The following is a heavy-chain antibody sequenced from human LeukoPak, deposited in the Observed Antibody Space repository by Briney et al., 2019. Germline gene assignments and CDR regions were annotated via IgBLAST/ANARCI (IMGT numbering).Heavy chain of an antibody. V-gene: IGHV4-61*02. CDR1: GGSISSGSYY. J-gene: IGHJ3*02. D-gene: IGHD4-23*01. Sequence: SETLSLTCTVSGGSISSGSYYWSWIRQPAGKGLEWIGRIYTSGSTNYNPSLKSRVTISIDTSKNQFSLKLSSVTAADTAVYYCARRVKVFRAFDIWGQGTMVTVSS. CDR2: IYTSGST. CDR3: ARRVKVFRAFDI.